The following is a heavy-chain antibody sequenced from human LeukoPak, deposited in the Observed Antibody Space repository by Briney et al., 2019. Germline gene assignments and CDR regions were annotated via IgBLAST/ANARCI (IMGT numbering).Heavy chain of an antibody. Sequence: ASVKVSCKASGYTFTGYYMHWVRQAPGQGLEGMGWINPNSGGTNYAQKFQGRVTMTRDTSISTAYMELSRLRSDETAVYFCARGGYDGYDYSGNSGYWGQGTLVTVSS. D-gene: IGHD5-12*01. V-gene: IGHV1-2*02. CDR3: ARGGYDGYDYSGNSGY. CDR2: INPNSGGT. CDR1: GYTFTGYY. J-gene: IGHJ4*02.